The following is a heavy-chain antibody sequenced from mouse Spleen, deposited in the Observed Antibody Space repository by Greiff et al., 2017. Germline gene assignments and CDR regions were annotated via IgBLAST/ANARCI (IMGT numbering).Heavy chain of an antibody. CDR3: ARLLEGFAY. V-gene: IGHV2-4-1*01. D-gene: IGHD1-1*01. Sequence: DQLQQSGPGLVPPSQSLSITCTVSGFSLTSYGVHWVRQSPGKGLEWLGVIWSGGSTDYNAAFISRLSISKDNSKSQVFFKMNSLQAYDTAIYYCARLLEGFAYWGQGTLVTVSA. CDR1: GFSLTSYG. J-gene: IGHJ3*01. CDR2: IWSGGST.